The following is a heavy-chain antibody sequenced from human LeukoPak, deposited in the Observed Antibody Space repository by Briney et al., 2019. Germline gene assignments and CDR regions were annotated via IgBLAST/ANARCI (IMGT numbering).Heavy chain of an antibody. J-gene: IGHJ4*02. CDR2: IYYSGST. CDR3: ARVKYSGSYPHDY. D-gene: IGHD1-26*01. V-gene: IGHV4-39*01. CDR1: GGSISSNSYY. Sequence: SETLSLTCAVSGGSISSNSYYWGWIRQPPGKGLEWIGSIYYSGSTYYNPSLKSRVTISVDTSKNQFSLKLSSVTAADTAVYYCARVKYSGSYPHDYWGQGTLVTVSS.